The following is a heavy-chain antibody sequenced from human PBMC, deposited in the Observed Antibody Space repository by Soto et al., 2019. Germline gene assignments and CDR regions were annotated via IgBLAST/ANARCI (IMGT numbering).Heavy chain of an antibody. J-gene: IGHJ4*02. V-gene: IGHV1-18*01. CDR1: GYTLISYG. D-gene: IGHD2-8*02. CDR2: ISGYNGNT. CDR3: VRELVAQIVDY. Sequence: QVQLVQSGAEVKKPGASVKVSCKASGYTLISYGISWVRQAPGQGLEWMGWISGYNGNTKYAQKLQGVVTMNTDTPTSTAYREPRSLRSADTAVYYCVRELVAQIVDYWGQGTLVNVS.